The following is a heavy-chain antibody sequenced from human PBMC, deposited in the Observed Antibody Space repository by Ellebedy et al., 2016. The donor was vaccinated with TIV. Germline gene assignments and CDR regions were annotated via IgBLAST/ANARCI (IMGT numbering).Heavy chain of an antibody. Sequence: GESLKISCAASGFTVSSNYMNWVRQAPGKGLEWVGRIKSKTYGGTTDYAAPVKGRFTISRDDSKNTLYLQMNSLKTEDTAVYYCTTDGGGITIFGVVIRDAFNIWGQGTIVTVSS. V-gene: IGHV3-15*07. CDR2: IKSKTYGGTT. CDR3: TTDGGGITIFGVVIRDAFNI. J-gene: IGHJ3*02. D-gene: IGHD3-3*01. CDR1: GFTVSSNY.